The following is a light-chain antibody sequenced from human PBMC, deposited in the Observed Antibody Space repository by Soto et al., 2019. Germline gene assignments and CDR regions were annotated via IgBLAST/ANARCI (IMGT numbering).Light chain of an antibody. CDR2: EFS. CDR3: ISYARSDTYV. J-gene: IGLJ1*01. CDR1: SSDVGTYNY. Sequence: QSALTQPPSASGSPGQSVTISCTGTSSDVGTYNYVSWHQQHPGKAPKLLIYEFSKRPSGVPDRFSGSKSGNTASLTVSGLQAEDEADYYCISYARSDTYVFGTGTKLTVL. V-gene: IGLV2-8*01.